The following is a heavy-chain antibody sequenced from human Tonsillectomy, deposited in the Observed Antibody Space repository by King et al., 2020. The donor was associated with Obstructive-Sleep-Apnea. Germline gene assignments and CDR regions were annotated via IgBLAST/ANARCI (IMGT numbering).Heavy chain of an antibody. D-gene: IGHD6-6*01. J-gene: IGHJ4*02. CDR2: ISGSGGGT. CDR3: AKDHSWGQLHGHFDY. V-gene: IGHV3-23*04. CDR1: GFTFSSYA. Sequence: VQLVESGGGLVQPGGSLRLSCAASGFTFSSYAMSWVRQAPWKGLELVSAISGSGGGTYFADSVKGRFTISRDNSKNTLYLQMNSLRAEDTAVYYCAKDHSWGQLHGHFDYWGQGTLVTVSS.